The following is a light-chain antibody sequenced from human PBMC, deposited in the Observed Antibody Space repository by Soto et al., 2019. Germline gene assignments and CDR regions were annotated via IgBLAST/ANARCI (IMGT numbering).Light chain of an antibody. CDR3: QQLTDWPPQWT. J-gene: IGKJ1*01. V-gene: IGKV3-11*01. Sequence: EVVLTQSPDTLSLPPWEIATLSSTPSQSISSYLACYQQKPGQAPRLLIYDASSRATGIPARFSGSGSGTDFTLTISSLEPEDFAVYYCQQLTDWPPQWTFGQGTKVDIK. CDR1: QSISSY. CDR2: DAS.